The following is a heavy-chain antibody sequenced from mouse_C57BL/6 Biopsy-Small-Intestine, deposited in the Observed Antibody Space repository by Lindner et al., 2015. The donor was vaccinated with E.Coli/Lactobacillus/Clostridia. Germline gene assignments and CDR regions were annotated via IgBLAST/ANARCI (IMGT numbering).Heavy chain of an antibody. J-gene: IGHJ4*01. D-gene: IGHD4-1*01. CDR2: INPYYGST. CDR1: GFTFTDYN. Sequence: VQLQESGPELVKPGASVKISCKASGFTFTDYNMDWVKQSHGKSLEWIGNINPYYGSTNYNQKFKGKATLTVDKSSSTAYMQLNSLTSEDSAVYYCARRDWGDYWGQGTSVTVSS. CDR3: ARRDWGDY. V-gene: IGHV1-39*01.